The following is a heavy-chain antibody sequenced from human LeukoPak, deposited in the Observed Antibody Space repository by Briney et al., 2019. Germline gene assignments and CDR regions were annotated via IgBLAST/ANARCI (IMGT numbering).Heavy chain of an antibody. D-gene: IGHD5-18*01. CDR1: GYTFTSYA. Sequence: ASVKVSCKASGYTFTSYAMHWVRQAPGQRLEWMGWINAGNGNTKYSQKFQGRVTTTRDTSASTAYMVLSSLRSEDTAVYYCARGGEYSYGYVDFDYWGQGTPVTVSS. CDR2: INAGNGNT. CDR3: ARGGEYSYGYVDFDY. J-gene: IGHJ4*02. V-gene: IGHV1-3*01.